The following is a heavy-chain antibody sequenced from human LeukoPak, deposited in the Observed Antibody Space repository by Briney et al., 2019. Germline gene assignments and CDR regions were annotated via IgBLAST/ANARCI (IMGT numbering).Heavy chain of an antibody. V-gene: IGHV1-69*13. CDR2: IIPIFGTA. D-gene: IGHD2-2*01. CDR1: GYTFTSYG. CDR3: AREYQLNYYYYGMDV. J-gene: IGHJ6*02. Sequence: ASVKVSCKASGYTFTSYGISWVRQAPGQGLEWMGGIIPIFGTANYAQKFQGRVTITADESTSTAYMELSSLRSEDTAVYYCAREYQLNYYYYGMDVWGQGTTVTVSS.